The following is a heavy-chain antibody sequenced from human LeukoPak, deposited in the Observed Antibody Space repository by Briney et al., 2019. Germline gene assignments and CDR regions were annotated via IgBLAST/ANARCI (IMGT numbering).Heavy chain of an antibody. Sequence: GGSLRLSCAASGFTVSSNYMSWVRQAPGKGLEWVSVIYSGGSTYYADSVKGRFTISRDNSKNTLYLQMNSLRAEDTAVYYCARYERATVRGVLQEYNWFDPWGQGTLVTVSS. CDR3: ARYERATVRGVLQEYNWFDP. J-gene: IGHJ5*02. V-gene: IGHV3-53*01. D-gene: IGHD3-10*01. CDR1: GFTVSSNY. CDR2: IYSGGST.